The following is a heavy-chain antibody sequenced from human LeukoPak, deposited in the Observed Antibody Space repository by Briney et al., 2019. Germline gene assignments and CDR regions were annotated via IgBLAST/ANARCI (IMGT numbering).Heavy chain of an antibody. CDR2: IYPGDSDT. Sequence: GESLKISCKGSGYSFTSYWIGWVRQMPGKGLEWMGIIYPGDSDTRYSPSFQGQVTISADKSISTAYLQWSSLKASDTAMYYCARQPPRSVRRDYSDYWGQGTLVTVSS. CDR1: GYSFTSYW. D-gene: IGHD2-21*01. J-gene: IGHJ4*02. CDR3: ARQPPRSVRRDYSDY. V-gene: IGHV5-51*01.